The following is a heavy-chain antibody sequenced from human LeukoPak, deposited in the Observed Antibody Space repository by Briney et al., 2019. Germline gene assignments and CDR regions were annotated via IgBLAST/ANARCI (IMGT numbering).Heavy chain of an antibody. CDR2: IYYSGST. V-gene: IGHV4-59*01. D-gene: IGHD6-13*01. CDR1: GGSTSSYY. Sequence: NTSETLSLTCTVSGGSTSSYYWSWIRQPPGKGLEWIGYIYYSGSTNYNPSLKSRVTISVDTSKNQFSLKLSSVTAADTAVYYCARARVKPNWFDPWGQGTLVTVSS. J-gene: IGHJ5*02. CDR3: ARARVKPNWFDP.